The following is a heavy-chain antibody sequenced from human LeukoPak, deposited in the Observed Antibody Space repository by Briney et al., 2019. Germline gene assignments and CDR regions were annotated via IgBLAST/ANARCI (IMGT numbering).Heavy chain of an antibody. V-gene: IGHV3-7*01. D-gene: IGHD1-26*01. Sequence: GGSLRLSCAASGFTFSTYWMSWVRQAPGKGLEWVANIKHDGSEKYYVDSVKGRFTISRDNAKNSLYLEMNSLRAEDTAVYYCAKDGGSYLNWIDPWGQGTLVTVSS. J-gene: IGHJ5*02. CDR2: IKHDGSEK. CDR3: AKDGGSYLNWIDP. CDR1: GFTFSTYW.